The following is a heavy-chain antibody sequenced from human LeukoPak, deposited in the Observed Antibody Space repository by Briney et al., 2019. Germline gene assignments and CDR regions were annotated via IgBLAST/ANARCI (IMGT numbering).Heavy chain of an antibody. J-gene: IGHJ3*02. D-gene: IGHD5-18*01. V-gene: IGHV4-39*01. CDR1: GGSISSSSYY. CDR2: IYYSGDT. Sequence: PSETLSLTCTVSGGSISSSSYYWGWIRQPPGKGLEWIGSIYYSGDTYYNPSLKSRRVTISVDTSKNQFSLKLTSVSTADTAMYYCARRGWTGGYTYAAFDIWGQGTMVTVSS. CDR3: ARRGWTGGYTYAAFDI.